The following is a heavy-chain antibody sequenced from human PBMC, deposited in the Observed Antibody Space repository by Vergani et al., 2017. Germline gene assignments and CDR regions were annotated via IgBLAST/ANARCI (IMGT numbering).Heavy chain of an antibody. J-gene: IGHJ6*02. CDR2: IDPSDTYT. D-gene: IGHD6-19*01. Sequence: EVQLVQSGAEVNKPGESLRISCKGSGYSFTSYWISWVRQMPGKGLEWMGRIDPSDTYTNYSPSFQGHVTISADKSISTAYLQWSSLKASDTAMYYCARQVAVAXKWWGPYYYYGMDVWGQGTTVTVSS. CDR3: ARQVAVAXKWWGPYYYYGMDV. CDR1: GYSFTSYW. V-gene: IGHV5-10-1*01.